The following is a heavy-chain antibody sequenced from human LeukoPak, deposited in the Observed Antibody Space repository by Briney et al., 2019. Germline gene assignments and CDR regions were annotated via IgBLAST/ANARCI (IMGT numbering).Heavy chain of an antibody. Sequence: PSETLSLTCTVSGGSISSYYWSWIRQPPGKGLEWIGYIYYSGSTNYNPSLKSRVTISVDTSKNPFSLKLSSVTAADTAVYSCATFVEGYNWNYFDYWGQGTLVTVSS. CDR2: IYYSGST. J-gene: IGHJ4*02. D-gene: IGHD5-24*01. CDR3: ATFVEGYNWNYFDY. V-gene: IGHV4-59*01. CDR1: GGSISSYY.